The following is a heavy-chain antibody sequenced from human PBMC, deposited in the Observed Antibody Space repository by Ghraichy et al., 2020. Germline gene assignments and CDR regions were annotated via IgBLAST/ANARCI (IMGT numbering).Heavy chain of an antibody. CDR3: VRRYYSDSSGQNLWYFDL. D-gene: IGHD3-22*01. Sequence: GGSLRLSCSASGFTFSTYAMHWVRQAPGKGLEYVSAITNNGGTTYYADSVKGRFTISRDNSKNTLYLQMSSLRAEDTAVYYCVRRYYSDSSGQNLWYFDLWGRGTLVTVSS. CDR2: ITNNGGTT. J-gene: IGHJ2*01. CDR1: GFTFSTYA. V-gene: IGHV3-64D*06.